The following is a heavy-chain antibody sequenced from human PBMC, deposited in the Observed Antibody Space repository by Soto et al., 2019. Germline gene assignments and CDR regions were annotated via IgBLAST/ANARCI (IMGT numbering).Heavy chain of an antibody. V-gene: IGHV3-30*18. CDR2: ISYDGSNK. CDR1: GFTFSSYG. J-gene: IGHJ6*02. Sequence: GGSLRLSCAASGFTFSSYGMHWVRQAPGKGLEWVAVISYDGSNKYYTDSVKGRFTISRDNSKNTLYLQMNSLRVEDTAVYYCAKSHCSSTSCYPLYYYYYGMDVWGQGTTVTVSS. D-gene: IGHD2-2*01. CDR3: AKSHCSSTSCYPLYYYYYGMDV.